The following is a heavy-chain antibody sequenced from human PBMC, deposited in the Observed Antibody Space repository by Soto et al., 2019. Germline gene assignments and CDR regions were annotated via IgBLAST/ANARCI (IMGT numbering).Heavy chain of an antibody. Sequence: VGSLRLSCAASGFTFSDYYMSWIRQAPGKGLEWVSYISSSSSYTNYADSVKGRFTISRDNAKNSLYLQMNSLRAEDTAVYYCARWRPWELKGNYFDYWGQGTLVTVSS. J-gene: IGHJ4*02. CDR3: ARWRPWELKGNYFDY. CDR2: ISSSSSYT. D-gene: IGHD1-26*01. V-gene: IGHV3-11*06. CDR1: GFTFSDYY.